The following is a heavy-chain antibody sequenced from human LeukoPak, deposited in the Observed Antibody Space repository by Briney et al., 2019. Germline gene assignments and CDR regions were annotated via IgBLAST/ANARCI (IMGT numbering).Heavy chain of an antibody. V-gene: IGHV3-30*04. CDR1: GFTFSSSA. CDR3: ARGSLGYCDSTSCFTHFDY. J-gene: IGHJ4*02. Sequence: GGSLRLSCAASGFTFSSSAIHWVRQAPGKGLEWVAVISYDGSNKNYADSVKGRFTISGDNSKNTLYLQMNSLRAEDTAVYYCARGSLGYCDSTSCFTHFDYWGQGTLVTVSS. D-gene: IGHD2-2*02. CDR2: ISYDGSNK.